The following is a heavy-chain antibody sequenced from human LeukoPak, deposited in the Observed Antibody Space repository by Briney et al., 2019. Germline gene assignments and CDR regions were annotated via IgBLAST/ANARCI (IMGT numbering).Heavy chain of an antibody. J-gene: IGHJ4*02. CDR2: IYHSGNT. Sequence: SETLSLTCTVSGYSISSGYYWGWIRQPPGKGLEWIGNIYHSGNTYYNPSLKSRVTISVDTSKNQFSLKLSSVTAADTAVYYCARKTGYSSNWFVFRYFDYWGQGTLVTVSS. CDR1: GYSISSGYY. D-gene: IGHD6-13*01. CDR3: ARKTGYSSNWFVFRYFDY. V-gene: IGHV4-38-2*02.